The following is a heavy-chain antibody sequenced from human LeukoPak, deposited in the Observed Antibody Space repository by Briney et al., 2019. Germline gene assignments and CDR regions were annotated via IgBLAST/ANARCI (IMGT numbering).Heavy chain of an antibody. CDR3: AGEYYYDSSGWY. V-gene: IGHV3-30-3*01. J-gene: IGHJ4*02. D-gene: IGHD3-22*01. Sequence: PGRSLRLSCAASGFTFSSYAMHWVRQAPGKGLEWVAVISYDGSNKYYADSVKGRFTISGDNSKNTLYLQMNSLRAEDTAVYYCAGEYYYDSSGWYWGQGTLVTVSS. CDR1: GFTFSSYA. CDR2: ISYDGSNK.